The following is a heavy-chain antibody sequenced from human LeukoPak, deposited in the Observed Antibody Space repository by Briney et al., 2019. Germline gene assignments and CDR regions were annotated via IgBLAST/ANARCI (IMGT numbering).Heavy chain of an antibody. V-gene: IGHV4-39*07. CDR2: IYYSGTT. CDR3: ASGYYYRNDY. Sequence: PPETLSLTCTVSGGSISSSSYYWGWIRQPPGKGLEWIGSIYYSGTTYYNPSLKSRVTISVDTSKNQFSLNLSSVTAADTAVYYCASGYYYRNDYWGQGTLVTVSS. D-gene: IGHD3-22*01. CDR1: GGSISSSSYY. J-gene: IGHJ4*02.